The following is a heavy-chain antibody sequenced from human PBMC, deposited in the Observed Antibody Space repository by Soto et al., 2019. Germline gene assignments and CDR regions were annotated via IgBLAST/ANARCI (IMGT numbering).Heavy chain of an antibody. CDR2: ISAYNGNT. V-gene: IGHV1-18*01. Sequence: ASVKVSFKASGYTFTSYGISWVRQAPGQGLEWMGWISAYNGNTNYAQKLQGRVTMTTDTSTSTAYMELRSLRSDATAVYYCASGCSSTSCLGYYGMEVWGQGTTVTVSS. D-gene: IGHD2-2*01. CDR1: GYTFTSYG. CDR3: ASGCSSTSCLGYYGMEV. J-gene: IGHJ6*02.